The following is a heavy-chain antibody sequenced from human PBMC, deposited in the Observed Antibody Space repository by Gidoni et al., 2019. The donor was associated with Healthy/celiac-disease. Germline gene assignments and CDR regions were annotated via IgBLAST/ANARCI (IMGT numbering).Heavy chain of an antibody. CDR2: ISSSSSYI. V-gene: IGHV3-21*01. CDR3: AREYSSSSGPFDY. Sequence: EVQLVESGGGLVKPGGSLRLSWAASGFTFSRYSMNWVRKAPGKGLEWVSSISSSSSYIYYADSVKVRFTISRDNAKNSLYLQMNSLRAEDTALYYCAREYSSSSGPFDYWGQGTLVTVSS. CDR1: GFTFSRYS. D-gene: IGHD6-6*01. J-gene: IGHJ4*02.